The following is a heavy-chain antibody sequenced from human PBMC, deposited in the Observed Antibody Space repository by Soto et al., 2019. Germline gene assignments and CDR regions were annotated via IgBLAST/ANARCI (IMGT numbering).Heavy chain of an antibody. D-gene: IGHD4-17*01. Sequence: ASVKVSCKASGYTFTGYYMHWVRQAPGQGLEWMGWISAYNGNTNYAQKLQGRVTMTTDTSTSTAYMELRSLRSDDTAVYYCAREANDYGDHLYFDYWGQGTLVTVSS. CDR1: GYTFTGYY. J-gene: IGHJ4*02. V-gene: IGHV1-18*04. CDR2: ISAYNGNT. CDR3: AREANDYGDHLYFDY.